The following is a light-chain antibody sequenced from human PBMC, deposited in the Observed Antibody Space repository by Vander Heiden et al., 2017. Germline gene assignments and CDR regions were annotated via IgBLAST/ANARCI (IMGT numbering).Light chain of an antibody. CDR1: QSVSNY. J-gene: IGKJ4*01. V-gene: IGKV3-11*01. CDR3: QQRDT. CDR2: DAA. Sequence: EILFTQSPATLALSPGERAPLSRRASQSVSNYLAWYQQKPGRAPRLLIYDAANRATGIPARFSGSGSATVFTITIGSRGPEDFAGDYCQQRDTFGGGTKVEIK.